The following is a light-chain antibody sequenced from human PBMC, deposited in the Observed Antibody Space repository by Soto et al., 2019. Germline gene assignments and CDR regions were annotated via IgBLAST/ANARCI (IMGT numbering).Light chain of an antibody. J-gene: IGKJ4*01. CDR1: QDTGKY. CDR3: EQYDTLPLT. Sequence: IQMIQSPTSLSASVGDRVTITCQASQDTGKYLNWFQQKPGKAPKLLIYDASNLETGVPARFSGSGSGTDFTFTISSLQPEDIATYFCEQYDTLPLTFGGGTKVDIK. V-gene: IGKV1-33*01. CDR2: DAS.